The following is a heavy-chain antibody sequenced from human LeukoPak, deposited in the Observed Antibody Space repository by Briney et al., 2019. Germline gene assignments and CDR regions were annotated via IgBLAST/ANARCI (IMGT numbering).Heavy chain of an antibody. CDR1: GYTFTSYD. J-gene: IGHJ4*02. V-gene: IGHV1-8*03. CDR3: ARAYYYGSGSYYPLVYYFDY. D-gene: IGHD3-10*01. CDR2: MNPNSGNT. Sequence: ASVKVSCKASGYTFTSYDINWVRQATGQGLEWMGWMNPNSGNTGYAQKFQGRVTNTRNTSISTAYMELSSLRSEDTAVYYCARAYYYGSGSYYPLVYYFDYWGQGTLVTVSS.